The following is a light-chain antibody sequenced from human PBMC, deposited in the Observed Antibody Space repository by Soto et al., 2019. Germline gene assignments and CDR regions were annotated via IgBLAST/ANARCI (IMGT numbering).Light chain of an antibody. J-gene: IGLJ3*02. Sequence: QSVLTQPASVSGSPGQSITISCTGTSSDVGTYKPVSWYQQHPGKAPKVIIYDDSKRPSGVSNRFSGSKSGNTASLTISGLQAEDEADYYCCSFAGSSTWFGRGTKVTVL. CDR1: SSDVGTYKP. V-gene: IGLV2-23*01. CDR2: DDS. CDR3: CSFAGSSTW.